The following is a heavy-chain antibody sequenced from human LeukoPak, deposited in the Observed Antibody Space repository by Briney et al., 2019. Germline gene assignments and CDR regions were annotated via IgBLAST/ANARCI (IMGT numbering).Heavy chain of an antibody. CDR1: GFTFSSYA. Sequence: GGSLRLSCAASGFTFSSYAMSWVRQAPGKGLEWVSTTSGSAGSTYYADSVKGRFTISRDNSKNTLYLQMNSLRAEDTAVYSCAKSDRGYSYGHFDYWGQGTLVTVSS. J-gene: IGHJ4*01. V-gene: IGHV3-23*01. CDR2: TSGSAGST. D-gene: IGHD5-18*01. CDR3: AKSDRGYSYGHFDY.